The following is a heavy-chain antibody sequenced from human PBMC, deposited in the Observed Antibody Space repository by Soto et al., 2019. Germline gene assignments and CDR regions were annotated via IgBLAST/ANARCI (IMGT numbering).Heavy chain of an antibody. Sequence: SETLSLTCTVSGGSISGFYCNLIRHPPFKGLEWIGCLDYSGTANFNPSLKSRVATSVDPSRRQFSLRLSSVTTADTAVYFCARDEFPPYSSSSKGFDSWGPGTLVTVSS. CDR1: GGSISGFY. CDR3: ARDEFPPYSSSSKGFDS. J-gene: IGHJ4*02. D-gene: IGHD6-6*01. V-gene: IGHV4-59*13. CDR2: LDYSGTA.